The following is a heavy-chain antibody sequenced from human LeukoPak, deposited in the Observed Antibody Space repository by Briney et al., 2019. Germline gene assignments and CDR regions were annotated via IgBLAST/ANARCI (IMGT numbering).Heavy chain of an antibody. CDR1: GFTFSSYA. Sequence: PGGSLRLSCAASGFTFSSYAMHWVRQAPGKGLEWVAVISYDGSNKYYADSVKGRFTISRDNSKNTLYLQMNSLRAEDTAVYYCAKDDFWSAFDYWGQGTLVTVSS. V-gene: IGHV3-30-3*01. CDR2: ISYDGSNK. J-gene: IGHJ4*02. D-gene: IGHD3-3*01. CDR3: AKDDFWSAFDY.